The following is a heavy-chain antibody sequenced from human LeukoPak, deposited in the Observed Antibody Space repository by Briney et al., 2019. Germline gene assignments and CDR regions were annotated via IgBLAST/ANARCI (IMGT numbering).Heavy chain of an antibody. V-gene: IGHV1-18*01. Sequence: ASVKVSCKASGYTFTSYGIRWVRQAPGQGLEWMGWISAYNGNTNYAQKLQGRVTMTTDTSTSTAYMELRSLRSDDTAVYYCAREPPRYYYDSSGAGAFDIWGQGTMVTVSS. D-gene: IGHD3-22*01. CDR2: ISAYNGNT. CDR3: AREPPRYYYDSSGAGAFDI. J-gene: IGHJ3*02. CDR1: GYTFTSYG.